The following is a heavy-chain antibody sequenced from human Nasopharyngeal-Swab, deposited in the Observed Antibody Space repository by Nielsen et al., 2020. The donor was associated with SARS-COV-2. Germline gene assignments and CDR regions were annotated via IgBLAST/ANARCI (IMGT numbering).Heavy chain of an antibody. V-gene: IGHV4-59*01. D-gene: IGHD3-22*01. CDR3: ARTYRYYDSSGYRFFYYFDY. Sequence: PVRRLGLVRYIYYSGSTNYNPSLKSRVTISVDTSKNQFSLKLSSVTAADTAVYYCARTYRYYDSSGYRFFYYFDYWGQGTLVTVSS. J-gene: IGHJ4*02. CDR2: IYYSGST.